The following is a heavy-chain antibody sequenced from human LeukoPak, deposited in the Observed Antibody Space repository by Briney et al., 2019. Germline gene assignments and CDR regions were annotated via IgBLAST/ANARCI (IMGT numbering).Heavy chain of an antibody. CDR2: INHSGST. V-gene: IGHV4-34*01. J-gene: IGHJ5*02. D-gene: IGHD4-23*01. CDR1: GGSFSGYY. CDR3: ARDGGFYGGNPAEGSTAYNWFDP. Sequence: SETLSLTCAVYGGSFSGYYWSWIRQPPGKGLEWIGEINHSGSTNYNPSLKSRVTIPVDMSKNQFSLKLTSVTAADTAVYYCARDGGFYGGNPAEGSTAYNWFDPWGQGTLVTVSS.